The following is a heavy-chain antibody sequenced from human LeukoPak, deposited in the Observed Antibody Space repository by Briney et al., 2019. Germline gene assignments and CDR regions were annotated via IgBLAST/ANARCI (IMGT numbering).Heavy chain of an antibody. V-gene: IGHV3-30*03. Sequence: PGRSLRLSCAASGFAFSSYDMHWVRQAPGKGLEWVAVISYDGSDKYYVDSVKGRFTISRDNSKNTLYLQMNSLKAEDAAVYYCARVLSGSYDNYFDYWGQGTLVTVSS. CDR2: ISYDGSDK. J-gene: IGHJ4*02. D-gene: IGHD1-26*01. CDR3: ARVLSGSYDNYFDY. CDR1: GFAFSSYD.